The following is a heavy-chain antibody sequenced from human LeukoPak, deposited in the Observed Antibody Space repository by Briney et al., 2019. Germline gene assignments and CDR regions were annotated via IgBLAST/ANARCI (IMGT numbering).Heavy chain of an antibody. J-gene: IGHJ4*02. Sequence: GESLRLSCAASGFTFSSYAMTWVRQAPGKGLEWVSVISGSGDTTYYADSVKGRFTISRDNSKNTLYLQMNSLRVEDTAVYFCARSRDGYKRFDSWGQGTLVTVSS. V-gene: IGHV3-23*01. CDR1: GFTFSSYA. CDR2: ISGSGDTT. D-gene: IGHD5-24*01. CDR3: ARSRDGYKRFDS.